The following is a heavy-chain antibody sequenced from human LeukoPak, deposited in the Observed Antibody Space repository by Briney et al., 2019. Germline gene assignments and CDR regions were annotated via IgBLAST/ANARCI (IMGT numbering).Heavy chain of an antibody. CDR1: GGSFSGYY. V-gene: IGHV4-34*01. CDR2: ISHRGST. CDR3: ARPRRGIQTTVRGWFDP. D-gene: IGHD4-17*01. Sequence: PSETLSLTCAVYGGSFSGYYWSWIRQPPGKGLEWIGSISHRGSTNYNPSLKSRVTISVDTSKNQFSLKLSSVTAADTAVYYCARPRRGIQTTVRGWFDPWGQGTLVTVSS. J-gene: IGHJ5*02.